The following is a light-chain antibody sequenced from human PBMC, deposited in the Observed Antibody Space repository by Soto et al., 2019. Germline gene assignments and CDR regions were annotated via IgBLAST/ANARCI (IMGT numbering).Light chain of an antibody. CDR3: LQYNNWPPVT. J-gene: IGKJ4*01. CDR2: GES. CDR1: QSVSSN. Sequence: EIVMTQSPATLSVSPGERATLSCRASQSVSSNLPWYQQKPGQAPRPLLYGESTRATGIPARFSGSGSGTELTLTISSLQSEELAVYYCLQYNNWPPVTFGGGPKVEMK. V-gene: IGKV3-15*01.